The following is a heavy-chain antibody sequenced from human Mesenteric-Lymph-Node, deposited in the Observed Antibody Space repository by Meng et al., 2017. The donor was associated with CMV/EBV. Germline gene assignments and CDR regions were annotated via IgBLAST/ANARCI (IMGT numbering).Heavy chain of an antibody. CDR3: TRDEGQFLEWLLSDS. J-gene: IGHJ4*02. Sequence: GESLKISCSASGFTFGDYAISWARQAPGKGLEWVGLIGSQAYGGTAEYAASVRGRFTISRDDPKSIAYLQTNSLKSEDTAVYYCTRDEGQFLEWLLSDSWGQGTLVTVSS. CDR2: IGSQAYGGTA. CDR1: GFTFGDYA. D-gene: IGHD3-3*01. V-gene: IGHV3-49*04.